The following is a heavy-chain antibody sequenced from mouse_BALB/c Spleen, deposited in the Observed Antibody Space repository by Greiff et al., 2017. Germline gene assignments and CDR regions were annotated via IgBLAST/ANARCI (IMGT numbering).Heavy chain of an antibody. CDR1: GFNIKDTY. V-gene: IGHV14-3*02. D-gene: IGHD2-1*01. Sequence: EVQRVESGAELVKPGASVKLSCTASGFNIKDTYMHWVKQRPEQGLEWIGRIDPANGNTKYDPKFQGKATITADTSSNTAYLQLSSLTSEDTAVYYCARDGNYDYWGQGTTLTVSS. CDR2: IDPANGNT. J-gene: IGHJ2*01. CDR3: ARDGNYDY.